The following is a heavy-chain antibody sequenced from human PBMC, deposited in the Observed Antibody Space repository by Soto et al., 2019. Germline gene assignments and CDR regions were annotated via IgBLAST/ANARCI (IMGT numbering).Heavy chain of an antibody. Sequence: QVQLVESGGGVVQPGRSLRLSCAASGFTFNSYALHWVRQAPGKGLEWVAVISYDGSNKYYADSVKGRFTISRDNSKNTLYLQMNSLRAEDTAVYYCAKDRDLGYCSRTSCYTGAPNYWGQGTLVTVSS. CDR2: ISYDGSNK. CDR3: AKDRDLGYCSRTSCYTGAPNY. J-gene: IGHJ4*02. V-gene: IGHV3-30*18. CDR1: GFTFNSYA. D-gene: IGHD2-2*02.